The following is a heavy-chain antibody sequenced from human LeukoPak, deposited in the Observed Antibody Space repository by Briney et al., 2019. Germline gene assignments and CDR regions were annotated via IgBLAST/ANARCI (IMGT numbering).Heavy chain of an antibody. CDR1: GYTFTSYA. V-gene: IGHV7-4-1*02. CDR3: ARASRGSRDSSGYYDDY. J-gene: IGHJ4*02. CDR2: INTNTGNP. D-gene: IGHD3-22*01. Sequence: ASVKVSCKASGYTFTSYAMNWVRQAPGQGLEWMGWINTNTGNPTYAQGFTGRFVFPLDTSVSTAYLQISSLKAEDTAVYYCARASRGSRDSSGYYDDYWGQGTLVTVSS.